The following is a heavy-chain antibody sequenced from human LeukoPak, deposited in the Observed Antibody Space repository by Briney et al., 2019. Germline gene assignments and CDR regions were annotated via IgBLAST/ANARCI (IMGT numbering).Heavy chain of an antibody. CDR2: IYPGDSET. D-gene: IGHD2-15*01. CDR1: GSRFTSYW. CDR3: ARLKVVVAAIRYFDY. Sequence: GAALKTSCKSSGSRFTSYWFGWGRPMPGKGLEWMLIIYPGDSETRYSPSFQGQVTISADKSISTAYLQWSSLKASDTAMYYCARLKVVVAAIRYFDYWGQGTLVTVSS. J-gene: IGHJ4*02. V-gene: IGHV5-51*01.